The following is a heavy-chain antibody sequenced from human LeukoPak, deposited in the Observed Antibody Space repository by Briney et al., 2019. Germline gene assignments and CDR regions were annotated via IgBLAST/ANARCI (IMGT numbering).Heavy chain of an antibody. CDR1: GFTFSSYG. V-gene: IGHV3-23*01. CDR2: ISGSGGST. Sequence: GGSLRLSCAASGFTFSSYGMSWVRQAPGKGLEWVSAISGSGGSTYYADSVKGRLTISRDNSKNTLYLQMNGLRAEDTAVYYCAKGGYSGSYYGIRFFDYWGQGTLVTVSS. CDR3: AKGGYSGSYYGIRFFDY. J-gene: IGHJ4*02. D-gene: IGHD1-26*01.